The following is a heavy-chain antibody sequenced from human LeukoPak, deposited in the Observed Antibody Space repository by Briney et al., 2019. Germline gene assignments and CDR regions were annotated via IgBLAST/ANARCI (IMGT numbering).Heavy chain of an antibody. V-gene: IGHV4-59*01. Sequence: SETLSLTCTVSGGSISSYYWSWIRQPPGKGLEWIGYIYYSGSTNYNPSLKSRVTISVDTSKNQFSLKLSSVTAADTAVYYCAREHDYGDLSAFGIWGQGTMVTVSS. J-gene: IGHJ3*02. D-gene: IGHD4-17*01. CDR1: GGSISSYY. CDR3: AREHDYGDLSAFGI. CDR2: IYYSGST.